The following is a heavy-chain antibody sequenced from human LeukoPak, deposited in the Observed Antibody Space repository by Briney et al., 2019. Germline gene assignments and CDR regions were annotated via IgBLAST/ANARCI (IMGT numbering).Heavy chain of an antibody. V-gene: IGHV3-23*01. CDR3: ARDVRILGLIDY. CDR2: ISGSGSNT. Sequence: GGSLRLSCAASGFTFSDYAMAWARQAPGKGLEWVSAISGSGSNTYYADSAKGRFTISRDNTKNTLSLQMNSLRAEDTAIYYCARDVRILGLIDYWGQGTLVTVSS. J-gene: IGHJ4*02. CDR1: GFTFSDYA. D-gene: IGHD1-26*01.